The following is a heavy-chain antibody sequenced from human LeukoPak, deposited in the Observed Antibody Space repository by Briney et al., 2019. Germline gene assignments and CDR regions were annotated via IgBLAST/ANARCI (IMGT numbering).Heavy chain of an antibody. Sequence: ASVKVSCKASGYTFSSYGISWVRQAPGQGLEWMGSISPYTGDTKYAERLQDRVIMTADTSTRTAYMELRSLTSDDTAVFYCARDQYDSVWGSYRPYFDFWGQGTLVTVSS. J-gene: IGHJ4*02. V-gene: IGHV1-18*04. CDR1: GYTFSSYG. CDR2: ISPYTGDT. CDR3: ARDQYDSVWGSYRPYFDF. D-gene: IGHD3-16*02.